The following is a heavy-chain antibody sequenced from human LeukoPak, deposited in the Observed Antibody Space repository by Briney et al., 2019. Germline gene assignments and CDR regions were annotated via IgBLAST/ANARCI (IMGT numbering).Heavy chain of an antibody. Sequence: SVKVSCKASGGTFSSYAISWVRQAPGQGLEWMGGIIPIFGTANYAQKFQGRVTITADESTSTAYMELSSLRSEDTAVYYCASPNDYSPYGDYVLDYWGQGTLVTVSS. CDR1: GGTFSSYA. CDR2: IIPIFGTA. J-gene: IGHJ4*02. CDR3: ASPNDYSPYGDYVLDY. V-gene: IGHV1-69*13. D-gene: IGHD4-17*01.